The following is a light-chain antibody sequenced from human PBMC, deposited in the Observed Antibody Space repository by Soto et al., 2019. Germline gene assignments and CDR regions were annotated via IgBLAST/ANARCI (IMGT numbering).Light chain of an antibody. Sequence: DIQMTQSPSTLSASVGDRVTITCRASQTISTLLAWYQQRPGKAPNLLIYKASSLESGVPSRFSGSGSGTEFTLTISSLQPDHFATYFCQQYSTYPWTFGQGTKVDVK. V-gene: IGKV1-5*03. J-gene: IGKJ1*01. CDR2: KAS. CDR3: QQYSTYPWT. CDR1: QTISTL.